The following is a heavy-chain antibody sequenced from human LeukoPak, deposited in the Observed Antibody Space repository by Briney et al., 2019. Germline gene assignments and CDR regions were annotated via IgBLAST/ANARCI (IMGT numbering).Heavy chain of an antibody. Sequence: ASVKVSCKASGGTFSSYAISWVRQAPGQGLEWMGWISAYNGNTNYAQKLQGRVTMTTDTSTSTAYMELRSLRSDDTAVYYCARDRGRLGPDYWGQGTLVTVSS. CDR2: ISAYNGNT. V-gene: IGHV1-18*01. J-gene: IGHJ4*02. CDR1: GGTFSSYA. D-gene: IGHD6-25*01. CDR3: ARDRGRLGPDY.